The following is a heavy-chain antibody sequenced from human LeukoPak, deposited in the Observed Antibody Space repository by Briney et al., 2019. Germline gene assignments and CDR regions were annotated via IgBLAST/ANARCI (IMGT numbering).Heavy chain of an antibody. CDR2: INHSGST. V-gene: IGHV4-34*01. Sequence: SETLSLTCAVYGGSFSGYYWSWIRQPPGKGLEWIGEINHSGSTNYNPSLKSRVTISVDTSKNQFSLKLSSETAADTAVYYCARVRSYGLYYFDYWGQGTLVTVSS. CDR3: ARVRSYGLYYFDY. J-gene: IGHJ4*02. CDR1: GGSFSGYY. D-gene: IGHD5-18*01.